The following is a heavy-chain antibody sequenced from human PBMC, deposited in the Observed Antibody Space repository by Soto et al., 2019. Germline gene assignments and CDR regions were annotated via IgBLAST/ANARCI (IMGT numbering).Heavy chain of an antibody. CDR1: GFTFDEYC. CDR2: FSSSSNYT. D-gene: IGHD4-17*01. Sequence: AGRSLRLSCAASGFTFDEYCMSWVRQVPGKGPEWVPCFSSSSNYTKYADSVKGRFTISRDNAKNSLYLQMNSLRAEDTAVYDCARDVLHLTTVTTRYYYGMDVWGQGTTVTVSS. V-gene: IGHV3-11*06. J-gene: IGHJ6*02. CDR3: ARDVLHLTTVTTRYYYGMDV.